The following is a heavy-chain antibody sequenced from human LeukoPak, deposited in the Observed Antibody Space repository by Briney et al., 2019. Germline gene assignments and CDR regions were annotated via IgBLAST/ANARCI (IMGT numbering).Heavy chain of an antibody. J-gene: IGHJ4*02. CDR3: ARFGYVAAVDL. CDR2: INPAGAET. Sequence: GGSLRLSCAASGFSFSAYWMTWVRQAPGTGLEWVANINPAGAETYYVDPVKGRFTFSRDNAKNLLYLQMNSLRAEDTAVYYCARFGYVAAVDLWGQGTLVTVSS. D-gene: IGHD2-15*01. CDR1: GFSFSAYW. V-gene: IGHV3-7*01.